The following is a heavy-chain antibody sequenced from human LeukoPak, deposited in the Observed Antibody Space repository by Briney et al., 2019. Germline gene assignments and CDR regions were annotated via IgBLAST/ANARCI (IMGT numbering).Heavy chain of an antibody. CDR3: ARAPGYYDSSGYYYSDY. V-gene: IGHV1-18*01. CDR2: ISAYNGNT. D-gene: IGHD3-22*01. Sequence: GASVKVSCKASGYTFTSYGISWVRQAPGQGLEWMGWISAYNGNTNYAQKLQGRVTMTTDTSTSTAYMELRSLRSDDTAVYYCARAPGYYDSSGYYYSDYWGQGTLVTVPS. CDR1: GYTFTSYG. J-gene: IGHJ4*02.